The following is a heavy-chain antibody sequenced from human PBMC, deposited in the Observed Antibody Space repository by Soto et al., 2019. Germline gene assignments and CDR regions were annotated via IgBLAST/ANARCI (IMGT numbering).Heavy chain of an antibody. V-gene: IGHV5-10-1*01. CDR3: AIHGSLGSGSYSLDN. J-gene: IGHJ4*02. CDR1: GYSFTSHY. D-gene: IGHD3-10*01. CDR2: IDPSDSYP. Sequence: GESLKISCEGSGYSFTSHYITWVRQVPGKGLEWIGRIDPSDSYPNYSPSFQGHVTISSDKSFTTAYLQWSSLRASDTALYYCAIHGSLGSGSYSLDNWGQGTLVTVSS.